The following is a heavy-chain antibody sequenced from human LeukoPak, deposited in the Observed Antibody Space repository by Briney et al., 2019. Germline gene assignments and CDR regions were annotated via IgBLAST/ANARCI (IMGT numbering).Heavy chain of an antibody. D-gene: IGHD6-19*01. V-gene: IGHV4-59*01. CDR1: GASLSRYY. CDR3: ARVPYTSGWYYFDY. CDR2: IYYSGST. J-gene: IGHJ4*02. Sequence: PSETLSLTCSVSGASLSRYYWSWIRQPPGKGLEWIAYIYYSGSTDYNPSLKSRGTISVDTSKNQFSLKLSSVTAADTAVYYCARVPYTSGWYYFDYWGQGTLVTVSS.